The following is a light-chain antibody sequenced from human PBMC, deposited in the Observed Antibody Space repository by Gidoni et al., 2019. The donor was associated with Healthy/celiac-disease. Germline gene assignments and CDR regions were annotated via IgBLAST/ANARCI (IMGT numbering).Light chain of an antibody. Sequence: SYELTQPPSVSVSPGQPASITCSGDTLGDKYACWCQQKPGQSPVLVIYQDSKRPSGIPERFSGSNSGNTATLTISGTQAMDEADYYCQAWDSSTAEVVFGGGTKLTVL. J-gene: IGLJ2*01. CDR3: QAWDSSTAEVV. CDR1: TLGDKY. V-gene: IGLV3-1*01. CDR2: QDS.